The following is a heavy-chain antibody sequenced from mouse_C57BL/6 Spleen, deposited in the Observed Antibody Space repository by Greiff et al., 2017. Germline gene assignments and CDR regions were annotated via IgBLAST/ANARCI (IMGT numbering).Heavy chain of an antibody. Sequence: EVKVVESGGDLVKPGGSLKLSCAASGFTFSSYGMSWVRQTPDKRLEWVATISSGGSYTYSPDRVKGRFTISRDHAKNTLYLQMSILKSEDTAMYYCARHQTGMGFDYWGQGTTLTVSS. CDR3: ARHQTGMGFDY. CDR2: ISSGGSYT. V-gene: IGHV5-6*01. D-gene: IGHD4-1*01. CDR1: GFTFSSYG. J-gene: IGHJ2*01.